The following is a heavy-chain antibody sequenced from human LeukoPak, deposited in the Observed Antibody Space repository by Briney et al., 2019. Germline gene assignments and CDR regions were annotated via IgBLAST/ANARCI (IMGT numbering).Heavy chain of an antibody. Sequence: SVKVSCKASGGTFSSYAISWVRQATGQGLEWMGGIIPIFGTANYAQKFQGRVTITADESTSTAYMELSSLRSEDTAVYYCARGAYDILTGYYKCLHYWGQGTLVTVSS. J-gene: IGHJ4*02. CDR2: IIPIFGTA. V-gene: IGHV1-69*01. D-gene: IGHD3-9*01. CDR3: ARGAYDILTGYYKCLHY. CDR1: GGTFSSYA.